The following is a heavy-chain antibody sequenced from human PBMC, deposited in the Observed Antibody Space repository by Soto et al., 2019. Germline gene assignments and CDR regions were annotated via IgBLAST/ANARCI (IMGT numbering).Heavy chain of an antibody. CDR3: ARGQVVAAQH. D-gene: IGHD2-15*01. V-gene: IGHV4-59*12. J-gene: IGHJ4*02. CDR2: IYYSGST. Sequence: SETLSLTCTVSGGSISSYYWSWIRQPPGKGLEWIGYIYYSGSTNYNPSLKSRVTIPVDTSKNQFSLKLSSVTAADTAVYYCARGQVVAAQHWGQGTLVTVSS. CDR1: GGSISSYY.